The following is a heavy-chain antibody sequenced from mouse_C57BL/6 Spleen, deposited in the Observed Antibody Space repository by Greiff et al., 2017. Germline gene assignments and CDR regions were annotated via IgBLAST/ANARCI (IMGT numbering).Heavy chain of an antibody. J-gene: IGHJ4*01. CDR3: ARSSLGHYAMDY. D-gene: IGHD4-1*01. Sequence: VQLQQSGAELVKPGASVKISCKASGYAFSSYWMNWVKQRPGKGLEWIGQIYPGDGDTNYNGKFKGKATLTADKSSSTAYMQLSSLTSEDTAVYFCARSSLGHYAMDYWGQGTSVTVSS. CDR2: IYPGDGDT. CDR1: GYAFSSYW. V-gene: IGHV1-80*01.